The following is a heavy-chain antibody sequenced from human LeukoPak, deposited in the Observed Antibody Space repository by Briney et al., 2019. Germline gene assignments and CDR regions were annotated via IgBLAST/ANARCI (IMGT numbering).Heavy chain of an antibody. CDR2: INHSGST. V-gene: IGHV4-34*01. CDR3: ARGITLPGKHHYGMDV. CDR1: GGSFSGYY. Sequence: SETLSLTCAVYGGSFSGYYWSWIRQPPGKGLEWIGEINHSGSTNYNPSLKSRVTISEDTSKNQFSLKLSSVTAADTAVYYCARGITLPGKHHYGMDVWGQGTTVTVSS. J-gene: IGHJ6*02.